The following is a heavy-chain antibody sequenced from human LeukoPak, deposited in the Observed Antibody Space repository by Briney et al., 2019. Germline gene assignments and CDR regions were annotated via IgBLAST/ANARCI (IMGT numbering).Heavy chain of an antibody. CDR3: AKVKTDILIPDS. D-gene: IGHD3-16*01. CDR2: IRFDGSNT. CDR1: GFTFRLFG. Sequence: GGSPRLSCAASGFTFRLFGMHWVRQAPGKGLEWVSFIRFDGSNTYHADSVKGRFTISRDNSKNTLYLQMNSLTSEDTAVYYCAKVKTDILIPDSWGQGTLVTVSS. V-gene: IGHV3-30*02. J-gene: IGHJ4*02.